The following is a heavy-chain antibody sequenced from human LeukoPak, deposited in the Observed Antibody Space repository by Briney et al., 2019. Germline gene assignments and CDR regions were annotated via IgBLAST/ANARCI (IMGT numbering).Heavy chain of an antibody. J-gene: IGHJ4*02. CDR1: GFTISFYW. D-gene: IGHD3-22*01. Sequence: GGSLRLSCAASGFTISFYWMSWVRQAPGKGLEWVANINQVASEKNYVDSVKGRFTISRDNAKNTLYLQMNSLRAEDTAVYYCARLIYDSSGYYYPPYFDYWGQGTLVTVSS. V-gene: IGHV3-7*04. CDR2: INQVASEK. CDR3: ARLIYDSSGYYYPPYFDY.